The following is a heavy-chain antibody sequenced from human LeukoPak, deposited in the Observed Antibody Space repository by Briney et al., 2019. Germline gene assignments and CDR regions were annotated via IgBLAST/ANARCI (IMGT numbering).Heavy chain of an antibody. Sequence: LIHCCLTPRFPFINYGMPSVPQATAKGLEMEAVISNDGSNKYYADSVKGRFPISRDNCKNTLYLQMNSLRAEDTAVYYCAKDRQSRGINWFDRWGQGTLVSVSS. CDR1: RFPFINYG. CDR3: AKDRQSRGINWFDR. V-gene: IGHV3-30*18. D-gene: IGHD3-22*01. CDR2: ISNDGSNK. J-gene: IGHJ5*02.